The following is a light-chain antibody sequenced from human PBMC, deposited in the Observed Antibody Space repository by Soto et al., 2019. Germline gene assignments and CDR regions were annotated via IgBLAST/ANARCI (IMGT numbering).Light chain of an antibody. CDR2: DVS. CDR3: ATWDESLNGRV. CDR1: SSDVGGYKY. V-gene: IGLV2-11*01. Sequence: QSALTQPRSVSGSPGQSVTISCTGTSSDVGGYKYVSWYQQHPGKAPKLMIYDVSERPSGVPDRFSGSKSGNTASLTISGLQAEDEADYYCATWDESLNGRVFGTGTKLTVL. J-gene: IGLJ1*01.